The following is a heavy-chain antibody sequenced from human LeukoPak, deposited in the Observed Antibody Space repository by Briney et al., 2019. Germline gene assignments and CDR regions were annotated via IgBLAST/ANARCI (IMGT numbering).Heavy chain of an antibody. CDR2: ISGSGDST. CDR1: GFTFTNYV. V-gene: IGHV3-23*01. D-gene: IGHD1-26*01. Sequence: SGGSLRLSCAASGFTFTNYVMTWVRQAPGKGLEWVSAISGSGDSTYYADSVKGRFTISRDNSKNTLYLQMNSLRAEDTAVYYCAKPRPGGSTEPFDSWGQGTLVTVSS. J-gene: IGHJ4*02. CDR3: AKPRPGGSTEPFDS.